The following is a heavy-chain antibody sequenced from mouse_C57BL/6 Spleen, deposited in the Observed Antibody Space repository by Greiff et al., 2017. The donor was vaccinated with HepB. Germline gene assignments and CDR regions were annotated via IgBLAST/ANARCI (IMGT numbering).Heavy chain of an antibody. CDR1: GFTFSSYG. J-gene: IGHJ4*01. D-gene: IGHD2-2*01. CDR3: ARGDFGYPYAMDY. V-gene: IGHV5-6*01. CDR2: ISSGGSYT. Sequence: EVQLKESGGDLVKPGGSLKLSCAASGFTFSSYGMSWVRQTPDKRLEWVATISSGGSYTYYPDSVKGRFTISRDNAKNTLYLQMSSLKSEDTAMYYCARGDFGYPYAMDYWGQGTSVTVSS.